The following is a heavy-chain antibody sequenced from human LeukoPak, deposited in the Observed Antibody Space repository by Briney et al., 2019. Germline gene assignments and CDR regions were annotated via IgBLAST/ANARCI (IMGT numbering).Heavy chain of an antibody. CDR2: IYYSGST. J-gene: IGHJ4*02. CDR1: GGSISSYY. Sequence: PSETLSLTCTVSGGSISSYYWSWIRQPPGKGLEWIGYIYYSGSTNYNPSLKSRVTISVDTSKNQFSLKLSSVTAADTAVYYCARGLYYDFWSGPYYFDYWGQGTLVTVSS. CDR3: ARGLYYDFWSGPYYFDY. V-gene: IGHV4-59*01. D-gene: IGHD3-3*01.